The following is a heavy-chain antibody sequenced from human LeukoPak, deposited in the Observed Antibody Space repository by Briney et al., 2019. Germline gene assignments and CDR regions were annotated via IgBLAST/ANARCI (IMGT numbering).Heavy chain of an antibody. CDR2: VSYSGST. V-gene: IGHV4-61*01. D-gene: IGHD2-2*01. CDR3: ARGGSAEYFDD. CDR1: GVSISSGSYY. J-gene: IGHJ4*02. Sequence: PSETLSLTCTVSGVSISSGSYYWSWIRQPPGKGLEWIGYVSYSGSTNSNPSLKSRVTISVDTFKNQFSLKLSSVTAADRGVYCCARGGSAEYFDDWGGGRLVIAAS.